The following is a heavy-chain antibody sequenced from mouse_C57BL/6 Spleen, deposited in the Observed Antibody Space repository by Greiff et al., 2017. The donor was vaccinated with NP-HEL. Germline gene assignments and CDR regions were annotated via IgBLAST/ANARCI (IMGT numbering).Heavy chain of an antibody. D-gene: IGHD1-1*01. CDR2: IDPSDSDT. CDR3: ASWYYGSSGYFDG. V-gene: IGHV1-52*01. J-gene: IGHJ1*03. CDR1: GYTFTSYW. Sequence: QVLLQQPGAELVRPGSSVKLSCKASGYTFTSYWMHWVKQRPIQGLEWIGNIDPSDSDTHYNQKFKDKATLTVDKSSSTAYMQLSSLTSEDSAVYYCASWYYGSSGYFDGWGTGTTVTVSS.